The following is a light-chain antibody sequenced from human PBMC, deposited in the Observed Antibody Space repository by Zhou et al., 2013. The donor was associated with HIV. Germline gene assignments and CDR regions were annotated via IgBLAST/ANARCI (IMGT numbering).Light chain of an antibody. CDR3: QQGYTTPPT. CDR2: GAS. V-gene: IGKV1-12*01. Sequence: DIQMTQSPSSVSASVGDRITITCRASQGISKWLAWYQQKPGKAPKLLIYGASILHSGVPSRFSGSGSGTDFTLTISSLQPEDSATYYCQQGYTTPPTFGLGTKLEI. CDR1: QGISKW. J-gene: IGKJ2*01.